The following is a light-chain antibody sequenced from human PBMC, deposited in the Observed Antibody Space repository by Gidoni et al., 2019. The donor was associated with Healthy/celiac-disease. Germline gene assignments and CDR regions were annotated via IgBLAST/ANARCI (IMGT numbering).Light chain of an antibody. CDR2: GAS. V-gene: IGKV3-20*01. Sequence: EIVLTQSPGTLSLSPGKRATLPCRASQSVSSSYLAWYQQKPGQAPRLLIYGASSRATGIPDRFSGSGSGTDFTLTISRLEPEDFAVYYCQQYGSSPRGYTFGQGTKLEIK. J-gene: IGKJ2*01. CDR3: QQYGSSPRGYT. CDR1: QSVSSSY.